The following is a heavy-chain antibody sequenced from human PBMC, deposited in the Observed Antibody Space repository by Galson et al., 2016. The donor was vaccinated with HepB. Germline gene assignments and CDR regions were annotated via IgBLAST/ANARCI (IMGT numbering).Heavy chain of an antibody. CDR2: ISNDGNNK. D-gene: IGHD3-10*01. CDR1: GFTFNTYG. CDR3: AKGGFRLLDT. V-gene: IGHV3-30*18. J-gene: IGHJ5*02. Sequence: SLRLSCAVSGFTFNTYGMHWVRQAPGKGLDWVAVISNDGNNKYYADSVKGRFTISRDNSKNTLYLQMNSLRAEDTAVYYCAKGGFRLLDTWGQGTLVTVSS.